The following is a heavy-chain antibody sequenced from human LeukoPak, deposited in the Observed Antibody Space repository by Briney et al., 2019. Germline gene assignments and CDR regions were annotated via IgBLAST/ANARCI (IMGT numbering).Heavy chain of an antibody. CDR3: AAEGAGYNSFDY. D-gene: IGHD5-24*01. Sequence: GGSLRLSCAASGFTFTNDNMNWVRQAPGKGLEWVSSISSSGGYIYYADSVKGRFTISRDNAKKSLYLQMNSLRAEDTAVYYCAAEGAGYNSFDYWGQGTLVTVSS. V-gene: IGHV3-21*01. CDR2: ISSSGGYI. J-gene: IGHJ4*02. CDR1: GFTFTNDN.